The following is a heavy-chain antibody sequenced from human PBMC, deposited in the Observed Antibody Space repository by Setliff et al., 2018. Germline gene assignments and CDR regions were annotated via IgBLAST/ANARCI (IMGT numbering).Heavy chain of an antibody. D-gene: IGHD5-12*01. Sequence: GASLTISCKGSGYSFTSHWSGWVRQMPGKGLEWMGIIYPRDTDTRYSPSFQGQVTISADRSISTAYLQWRSLKASDTAMYYCARGRRDGYKGGFDPWGQGTLVTVSS. J-gene: IGHJ5*02. CDR3: ARGRRDGYKGGFDP. CDR2: IYPRDTDT. V-gene: IGHV5-51*01. CDR1: GYSFTSHW.